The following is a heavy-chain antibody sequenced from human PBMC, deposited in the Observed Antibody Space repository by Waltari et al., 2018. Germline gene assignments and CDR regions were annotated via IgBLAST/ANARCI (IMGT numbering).Heavy chain of an antibody. D-gene: IGHD3-22*01. Sequence: QVQLVQSGAEVKKPGSSVTVSCTASGGTISSYAISWVRQAPGQGLEWMGGIIPILGIANYAQKFQGRVTITADESTSTAYMELSSLRSEDTAVYYCARGGSYYYDSSGYHDAFDIWGQGTMVTVSS. V-gene: IGHV1-69*04. CDR1: GGTISSYA. CDR2: IIPILGIA. CDR3: ARGGSYYYDSSGYHDAFDI. J-gene: IGHJ3*02.